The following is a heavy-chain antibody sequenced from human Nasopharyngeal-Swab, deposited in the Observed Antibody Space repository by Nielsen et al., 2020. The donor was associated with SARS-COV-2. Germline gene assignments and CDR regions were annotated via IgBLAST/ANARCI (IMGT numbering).Heavy chain of an antibody. Sequence: GESLKISCAASGFTFSSYGMHWVRQAPGKGLEWVAVISYDGSNKYYADSVKGRFTISSNNSKNTLYLQMNSLRAEDTAVYYCAKYGLRGWFGEFIDYWGQGTLVTVSS. CDR3: AKYGLRGWFGEFIDY. J-gene: IGHJ4*02. D-gene: IGHD3-10*01. CDR2: ISYDGSNK. CDR1: GFTFSSYG. V-gene: IGHV3-30*18.